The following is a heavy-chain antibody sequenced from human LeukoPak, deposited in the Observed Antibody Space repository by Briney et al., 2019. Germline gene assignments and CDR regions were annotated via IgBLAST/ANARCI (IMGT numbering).Heavy chain of an antibody. CDR2: IYYSGST. V-gene: IGHV4-59*11. D-gene: IGHD1-26*01. CDR1: GGSISSHY. Sequence: SETLSLTCTVSGGSISSHYWSWIRQPPGKGLEWIGYIYYSGSTNYNPSLKSRVTISVDTSKNQFSLKLSSVTAADTAVYYCAREVGASFGDWFDPWGQGTLVTVSS. J-gene: IGHJ5*02. CDR3: AREVGASFGDWFDP.